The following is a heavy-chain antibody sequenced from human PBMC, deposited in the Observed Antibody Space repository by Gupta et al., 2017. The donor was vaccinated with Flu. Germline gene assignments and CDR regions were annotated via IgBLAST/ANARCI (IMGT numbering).Heavy chain of an antibody. CDR1: GFGFSNYW. Sequence: EVQLVEWGGGLVQPGGSLGLACVASGFGFSNYWMAWVGQGPGKGLEWVASMNQDGSAKYYVDSVKGRFTISGDFAKNSLYLQMNSLRAEDTAVYYCTPIDGYWGQGVLLTVSS. CDR2: MNQDGSAK. D-gene: IGHD3-22*01. J-gene: IGHJ4*02. V-gene: IGHV3-7*01. CDR3: TPIDGY.